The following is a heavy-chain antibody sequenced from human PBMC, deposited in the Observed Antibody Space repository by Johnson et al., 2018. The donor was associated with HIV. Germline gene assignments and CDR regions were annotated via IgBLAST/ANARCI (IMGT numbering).Heavy chain of an antibody. CDR2: ISGGST. CDR1: GFTVSSNE. J-gene: IGHJ3*02. CDR3: AREQELIGERAFDI. D-gene: IGHD6-13*01. V-gene: IGHV3-38-3*01. Sequence: VQLVESRGVLVQPGGSLRLSCAATGFTVSSNEMSWVRQAPGKGLEWVSFISGGSTYYADSRKGRFTISRDNSKNTLYLQMNSLRVEDTAVYYCAREQELIGERAFDIWGQGTMVTVSS.